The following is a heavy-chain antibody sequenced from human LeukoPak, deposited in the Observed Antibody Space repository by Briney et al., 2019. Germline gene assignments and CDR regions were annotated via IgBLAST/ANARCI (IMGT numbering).Heavy chain of an antibody. V-gene: IGHV4-39*01. D-gene: IGHD6-13*01. Sequence: SETLSLTCTLSGGSISSSSYYWGWIRQPPGKGLEWIGSIYYSGSTYYNPSLKSRVTISVDTSKNQFSLKLSSVTAADTAVYYCASYRSSWEFTDYWGQGTLVTVSS. CDR1: GGSISSSSYY. J-gene: IGHJ4*02. CDR3: ASYRSSWEFTDY. CDR2: IYYSGST.